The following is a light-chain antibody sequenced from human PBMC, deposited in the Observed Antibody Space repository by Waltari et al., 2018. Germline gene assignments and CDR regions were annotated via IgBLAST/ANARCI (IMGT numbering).Light chain of an antibody. CDR2: EVS. J-gene: IGKJ2*03. CDR3: GQGTHLPYS. Sequence: DVVMTQSPLSLPITPGQQASISCRSSQSLVHSNGNTYLSWYQQKPGQPPRRLIYEVSNQDSGVPDRFSGSGAGTDFTLKISRVEAEDVGVYYCGQGTHLPYSFGQGTKVEIK. CDR1: QSLVHSNGNTY. V-gene: IGKV2-30*02.